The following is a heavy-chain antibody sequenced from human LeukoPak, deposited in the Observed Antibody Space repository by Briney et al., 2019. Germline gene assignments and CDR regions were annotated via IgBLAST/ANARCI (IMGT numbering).Heavy chain of an antibody. V-gene: IGHV3-21*06. CDR1: GFTFSSYS. J-gene: IGHJ4*02. CDR3: ASIIRYYYDSSGFPSG. D-gene: IGHD3-22*01. CDR2: ITRSNYI. Sequence: GGSLRLSCAASGFTFSSYSMNWVRQAPGKGLEWVSSITRSNYIYYADSVKGRFTISRDNAKNSLYLQMNSLRAEDTAVYYCASIIRYYYDSSGFPSGWGQGTLVTVSS.